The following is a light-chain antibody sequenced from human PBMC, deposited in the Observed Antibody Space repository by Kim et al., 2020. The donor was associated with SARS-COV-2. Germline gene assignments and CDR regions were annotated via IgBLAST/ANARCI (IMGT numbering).Light chain of an antibody. CDR2: RAS. J-gene: IGKJ1*01. V-gene: IGKV1-5*03. Sequence: DIQMTQSPSTLSASVGDRVTITCRASQSINNWLAWYQQKPGKAPRLLIYRASSLESGVPSRFSGSGSGTEFTLTINSLQPDDFATYCCQQYNGYWTFGQGTKVDIK. CDR3: QQYNGYWT. CDR1: QSINNW.